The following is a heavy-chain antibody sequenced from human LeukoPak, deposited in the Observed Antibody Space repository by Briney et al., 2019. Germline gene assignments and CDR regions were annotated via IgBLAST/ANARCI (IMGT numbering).Heavy chain of an antibody. D-gene: IGHD2-21*01. CDR3: ARDPAYGALDI. CDR1: GFTFSNSY. Sequence: GGSLRLSCAASGFTFSNSYMSWLRQAPGKGLEWVAIINPDGSQRSFVDSVKGRFAISRDNAKNSLYLQMNSLSAEDTAVYYRARDPAYGALDIWGQGTTVTVSS. J-gene: IGHJ3*02. CDR2: INPDGSQR. V-gene: IGHV3-7*01.